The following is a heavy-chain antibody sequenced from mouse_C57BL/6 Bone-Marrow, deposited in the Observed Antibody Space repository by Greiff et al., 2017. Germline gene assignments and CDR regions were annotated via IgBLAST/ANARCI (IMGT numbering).Heavy chain of an antibody. CDR3: ARWDYSNYLYAMDY. CDR2: FYPRSGNT. Sequence: VQLQQSGAELARPGASVKLSCKASGYTFTSYGISWVKQRTGQGLAWIGEFYPRSGNTYYNEKFKGKATLTADKSSSTSYMELRSRTSDDSAVYFCARWDYSNYLYAMDYWGQGTSVTVSS. CDR1: GYTFTSYG. V-gene: IGHV1-81*01. J-gene: IGHJ4*01. D-gene: IGHD2-5*01.